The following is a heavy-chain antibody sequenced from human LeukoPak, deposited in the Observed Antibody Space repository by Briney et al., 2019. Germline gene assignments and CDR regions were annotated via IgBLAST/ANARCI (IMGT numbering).Heavy chain of an antibody. Sequence: GASVKVSCKACGYTFTGYYIHWVRQAPGQGLEWMGWINPNSGGPNYAQKFQGRVTMTRDTSISTAYMDLTSLRSDDTAVYFCARDLTKPGATGFFDYWGQGTLVSVSS. V-gene: IGHV1-2*02. D-gene: IGHD1-26*01. CDR2: INPNSGGP. CDR3: ARDLTKPGATGFFDY. CDR1: GYTFTGYY. J-gene: IGHJ4*02.